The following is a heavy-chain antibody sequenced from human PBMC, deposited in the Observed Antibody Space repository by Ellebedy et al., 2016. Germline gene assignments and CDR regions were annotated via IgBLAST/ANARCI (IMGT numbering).Heavy chain of an antibody. CDR2: IWYDGSNK. D-gene: IGHD5-18*01. J-gene: IGHJ3*02. CDR1: GFTFSSYG. V-gene: IGHV3-30*02. Sequence: GESLKISXAASGFTFSSYGMHWVRQAPGKGLEWVAVIWYDGSNKYYADSVKGRFTISRDNSKNTLYLQMNSLRAEDTAVYYCAKVFFPGQGYSYYDAFDIWGQGTMVTVSS. CDR3: AKVFFPGQGYSYYDAFDI.